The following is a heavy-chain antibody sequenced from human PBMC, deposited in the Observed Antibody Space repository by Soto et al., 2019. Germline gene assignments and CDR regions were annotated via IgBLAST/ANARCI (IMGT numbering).Heavy chain of an antibody. CDR2: ISSSSSYI. V-gene: IGHV3-21*01. D-gene: IGHD5-12*01. Sequence: EVQLVESGGGLVKPGGSLRLSCAASGFTFSSYSMNWVRQAPGKGLEWVSSISSSSSYIYYADSVKGRFTISRDNAKNSLNLQMNSLRAEETAVYYCARKGVATIPGAAAFDIWGQGTLVTVSS. CDR1: GFTFSSYS. J-gene: IGHJ3*02. CDR3: ARKGVATIPGAAAFDI.